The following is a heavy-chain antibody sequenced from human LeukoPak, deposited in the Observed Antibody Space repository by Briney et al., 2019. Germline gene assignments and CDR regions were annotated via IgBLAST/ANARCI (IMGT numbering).Heavy chain of an antibody. V-gene: IGHV1-2*02. D-gene: IGHD3-10*01. CDR1: EYPVTAYY. CDR3: ARGDYYGSGSYMGYYYYMDV. CDR2: LHPLSGGA. Sequence: ASVKVSCKPSEYPVTAYYMHWVSQAPRQGVEWLRGLHPLSGGANSAQKFEGGVTMTRDTSISTAYMDLSKLRSDDTAVYYCARGDYYGSGSYMGYYYYMDVWGKGTTVTISS. J-gene: IGHJ6*03.